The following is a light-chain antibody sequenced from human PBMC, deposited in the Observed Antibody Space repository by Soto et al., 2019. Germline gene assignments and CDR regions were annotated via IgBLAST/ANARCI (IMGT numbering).Light chain of an antibody. Sequence: QLVLTQSPSASASLGASVKLTCTLSSVHSSYAIAWHQQQPEKGPRYLMKLNSDGSHSKGDGIPDRFSGSSSGAERYLTISSLQSEDEADYYCQTWGTGTWVFGGGTKLTVL. V-gene: IGLV4-69*01. CDR1: SVHSSYA. CDR2: LNSDGSH. J-gene: IGLJ3*02. CDR3: QTWGTGTWV.